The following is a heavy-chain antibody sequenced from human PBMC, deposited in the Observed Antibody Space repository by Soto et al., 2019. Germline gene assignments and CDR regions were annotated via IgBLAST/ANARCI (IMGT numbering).Heavy chain of an antibody. D-gene: IGHD3-10*01. CDR1: GYTFTSYD. Sequence: ASVKVSCKASGYTFTSYDINWVRQATGQGLEWMGWMNPNSGNTGYAQKFQGRVTMTRNTSISTAYMELSSLRSEDTAVYYCARGWNYYGSGSYYNPSPSDYYYYYMDVWGKGTTVTVSS. CDR3: ARGWNYYGSGSYYNPSPSDYYYYYMDV. V-gene: IGHV1-8*01. J-gene: IGHJ6*03. CDR2: MNPNSGNT.